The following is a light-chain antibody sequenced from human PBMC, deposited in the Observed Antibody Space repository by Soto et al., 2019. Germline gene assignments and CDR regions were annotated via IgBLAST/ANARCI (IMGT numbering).Light chain of an antibody. CDR1: SSDVGGYNY. J-gene: IGLJ1*01. V-gene: IGLV2-14*01. CDR2: DVS. CDR3: SSYTSSSTYV. Sequence: QSVLTQPASVSGSPGQSITISCTGTSSDVGGYNYVSWYQQHPGKAPKLMIYDVSNRPSGVSNRFSGSKSGNTASLTISGLQAEDEAHYYSSSYTSSSTYVFGTGTKLTVL.